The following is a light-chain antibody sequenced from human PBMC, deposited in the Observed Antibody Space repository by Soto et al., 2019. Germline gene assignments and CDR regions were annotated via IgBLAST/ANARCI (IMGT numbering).Light chain of an antibody. CDR1: SSDIGASNF. CDR2: EAT. J-gene: IGLJ1*01. CDR3: IPYKTDDTFL. Sequence: LTQPPSVSGSPGQSISVSCTGTSSDIGASNFVSWYQHLPGRAPKVIIFEATNRPSGVSNRFSGSKSGITASLTISGLQADDEAEYFCIPYKTDDTFLFGTGTKVTVL. V-gene: IGLV2-14*01.